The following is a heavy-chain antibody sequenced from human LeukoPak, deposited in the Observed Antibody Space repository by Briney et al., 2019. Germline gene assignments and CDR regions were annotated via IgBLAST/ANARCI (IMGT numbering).Heavy chain of an antibody. D-gene: IGHD5-24*01. V-gene: IGHV4-30-4*07. CDR1: GGSISSGGYS. Sequence: SQTLSLTCAVSGGSISSGGYSWSWIRQPPGKGLEWIGYIYYSGSTNYNPSLKSRVTISVDTSKNQFSLKLSSVTAADTAVYYCAGREMATENWGQGTLVTVSS. CDR3: AGREMATEN. CDR2: IYYSGST. J-gene: IGHJ4*02.